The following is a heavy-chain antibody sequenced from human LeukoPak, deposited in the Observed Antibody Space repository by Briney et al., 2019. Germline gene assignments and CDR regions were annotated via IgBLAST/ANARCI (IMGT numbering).Heavy chain of an antibody. CDR3: ARNPDYDFWSGPYPPDY. V-gene: IGHV3-21*01. CDR2: ISSSSSYI. J-gene: IGHJ4*02. Sequence: PGGSLRLSCAASGFTFSSYSMNWVRQAPGKGLEWVSSISSSSSYIYYADSVKGRFTISRDNAKNSLYLQMNSLRAEATAVYYCARNPDYDFWSGPYPPDYWGQGTLVTVSS. D-gene: IGHD3-3*01. CDR1: GFTFSSYS.